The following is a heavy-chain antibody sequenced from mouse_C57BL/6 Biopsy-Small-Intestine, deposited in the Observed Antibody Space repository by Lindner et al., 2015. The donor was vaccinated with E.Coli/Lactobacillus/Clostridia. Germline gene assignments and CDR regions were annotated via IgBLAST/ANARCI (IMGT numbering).Heavy chain of an antibody. J-gene: IGHJ1*01. CDR3: ARSVGYYGYFDV. D-gene: IGHD2-2*01. CDR2: ISPYNAVS. CDR1: GYSFAGYY. V-gene: IGHV1-31*01. Sequence: VQLQESGPELVKPGASVKISCRASGYSFAGYYMHWVKQNHGNVLDWIGYISPYNAVSSYNQKFKGKATLTVDKSSGTAYMELRSLTSEDSAVYYCARSVGYYGYFDVWGPGTTVTVSS.